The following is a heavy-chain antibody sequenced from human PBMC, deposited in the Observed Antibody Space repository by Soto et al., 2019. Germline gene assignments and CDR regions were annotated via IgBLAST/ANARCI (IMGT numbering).Heavy chain of an antibody. CDR1: GYSFTSYW. CDR2: IYPGDSDT. J-gene: IGHJ6*03. V-gene: IGHV5-51*01. Sequence: ECLKISCKGSGYSFTSYWIGWVRRMRGKGREWRGIIYPGDSDTRCSPSFRGRVTISADESISTAYVQWSSVKSSDTGMYYCARLMCVPAAMGGYPKQYMGIWGKGTMVTVSS. D-gene: IGHD2-2*01. CDR3: ARLMCVPAAMGGYPKQYMGI.